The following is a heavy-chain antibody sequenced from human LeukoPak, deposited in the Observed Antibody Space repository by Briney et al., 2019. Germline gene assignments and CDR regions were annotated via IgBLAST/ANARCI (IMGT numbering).Heavy chain of an antibody. CDR1: GFTFSSYW. CDR2: IKQDGSEK. CDR3: ARADYYGSGSYYKDY. D-gene: IGHD3-10*01. J-gene: IGHJ4*02. V-gene: IGHV3-7*01. Sequence: GGSLRLSRAASGFTFSSYWMSWVRQAPGKGLEWVANIKQDGSEKYYVDSVKGRFTISRDNAKNSLYLQMNSLRAEDTAVYYCARADYYGSGSYYKDYWGQGTLVTVSS.